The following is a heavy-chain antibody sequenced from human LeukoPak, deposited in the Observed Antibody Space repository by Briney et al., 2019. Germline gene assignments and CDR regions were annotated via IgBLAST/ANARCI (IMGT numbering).Heavy chain of an antibody. D-gene: IGHD1-26*01. Sequence: ASVKVSCKASGYTFTSYGISWVRQAPGRGLEWMGWISAYNGITNYAQKLQGRVTMTTDTSTSTAYMELRSLRSDDTAVYYCARDLGSGSYYEWRAFDIWGQGTMVTVSS. CDR1: GYTFTSYG. J-gene: IGHJ3*02. CDR3: ARDLGSGSYYEWRAFDI. CDR2: ISAYNGIT. V-gene: IGHV1-18*01.